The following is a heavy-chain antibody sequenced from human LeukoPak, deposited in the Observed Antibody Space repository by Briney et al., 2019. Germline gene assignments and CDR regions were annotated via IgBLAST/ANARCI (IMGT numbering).Heavy chain of an antibody. J-gene: IGHJ4*02. CDR1: GFTVSRYW. V-gene: IGHV3-74*01. CDR3: ARDLTGPYDH. Sequence: GKSLRLSCAASGFTVSRYWMHWVRQAPGKGLVWVARINVEGNYIDYAESVKGRYTISRDSAKNTLYLQMNSVRAEDTAVYSCARDLTGPYDHWGQGTLVTVSS. CDR2: INVEGNYI. D-gene: IGHD3-22*01.